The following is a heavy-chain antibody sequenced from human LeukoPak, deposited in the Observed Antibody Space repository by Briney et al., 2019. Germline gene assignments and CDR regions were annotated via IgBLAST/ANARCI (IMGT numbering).Heavy chain of an antibody. Sequence: PGGSLRLSCAASGFTFSSYSMNWVLQAPGKGLEWVSYISSSTTIYYADSVKGRFTISRDNAKNSLYLQMNSLRAEDTAVYYCAREADYGGNSGPFDYWGQGTLVTVSS. D-gene: IGHD4-23*01. J-gene: IGHJ4*02. CDR1: GFTFSSYS. CDR3: AREADYGGNSGPFDY. V-gene: IGHV3-48*01. CDR2: ISSSTTI.